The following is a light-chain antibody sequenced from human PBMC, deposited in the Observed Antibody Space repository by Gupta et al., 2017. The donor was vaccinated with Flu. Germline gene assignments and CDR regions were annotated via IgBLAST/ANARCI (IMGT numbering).Light chain of an antibody. CDR1: QSISTN. CDR2: TSS. V-gene: IGKV1-39*01. CDR3: QQTYSSPWT. Sequence: PSSLSASVGDSVTISCRASQSISTNLCWYQQKPGKAPKLLISTSSNLQSGVPSRFSGSGSGADFTLSIRSLQPEDLATYYCQQTYSSPWTFGQGTKVEL. J-gene: IGKJ1*01.